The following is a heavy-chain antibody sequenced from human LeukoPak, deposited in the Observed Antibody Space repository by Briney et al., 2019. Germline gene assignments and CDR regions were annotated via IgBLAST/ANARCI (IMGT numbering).Heavy chain of an antibody. Sequence: ASVKVSCKASGYTFTSYDINWVRQATGQGLEWMGWMNPNSGNTGYAQKFQGRVTIIADESTSTAYMELSSLRSEDTAVYYCARGKDGYVWGSYLWGQGTLVTGSS. CDR1: GYTFTSYD. V-gene: IGHV1-8*01. J-gene: IGHJ4*02. CDR3: ARGKDGYVWGSYL. D-gene: IGHD3-16*02. CDR2: MNPNSGNT.